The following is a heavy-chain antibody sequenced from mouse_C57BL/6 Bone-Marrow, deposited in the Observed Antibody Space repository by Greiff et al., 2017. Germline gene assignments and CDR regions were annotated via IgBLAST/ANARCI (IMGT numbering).Heavy chain of an antibody. CDR3: ARLRGDYGSFDY. D-gene: IGHD1-2*01. CDR1: GYTFTSYW. J-gene: IGHJ2*01. CDR2: INPSNGGT. Sequence: QVQLQQPGTELVKPGASVKLSCKASGYTFTSYWLHWVKQRPGQGLEWIGNINPSNGGTNYNEKFKSKATLPVDKSASTAYMQLRSLTSEDSAVYYCARLRGDYGSFDYWGQGTTLTVSS. V-gene: IGHV1-53*01.